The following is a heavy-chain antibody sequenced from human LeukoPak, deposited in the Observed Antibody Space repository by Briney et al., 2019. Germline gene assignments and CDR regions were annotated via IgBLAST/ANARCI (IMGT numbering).Heavy chain of an antibody. CDR2: ISSSSSYI. J-gene: IGHJ6*03. Sequence: GGSLRLSCAASGFTFNTYSMNWVRQAPGKGLEWVSSISSSSSYIYYADSVKGRFTISRDNAKNSLYLQMNSLRAEDTAVYYCARAYSETYGLGYYYMDVWGKGTTVTVSS. CDR3: ARAYSETYGLGYYYMDV. CDR1: GFTFNTYS. D-gene: IGHD1-26*01. V-gene: IGHV3-21*01.